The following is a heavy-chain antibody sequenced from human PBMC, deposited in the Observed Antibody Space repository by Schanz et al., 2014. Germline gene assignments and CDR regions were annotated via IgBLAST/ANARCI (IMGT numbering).Heavy chain of an antibody. CDR1: GFTVNTNY. CDR2: MYINSGST. Sequence: EVQLVESGGGLIQPGGSLRLSCAVSGFTVNTNYMSWVRQAPGKGLEWISSMYINSGSTQYADSVKGRFIISRDSSKNTLFRQKNSLRAEDTAVYFCARDGGRDGYNLAFDVWGQWPTVIDSS. J-gene: IGHJ6*02. CDR3: ARDGGRDGYNLAFDV. D-gene: IGHD5-12*01. V-gene: IGHV3-53*01.